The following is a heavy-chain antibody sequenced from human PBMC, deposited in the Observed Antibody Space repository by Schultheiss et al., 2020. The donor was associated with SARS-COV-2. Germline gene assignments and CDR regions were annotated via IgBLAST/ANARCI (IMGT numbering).Heavy chain of an antibody. Sequence: GESLKISCAASGFTFSSYAMHWVRQAPGKGLEWVAVISYDGSNKYYADSVKGRFTISRDNSKNTLYLQMNSLRAEDTAVYYCARDDHSSSSVPFYGMDVWGQGTTVTVSS. D-gene: IGHD6-6*01. CDR1: GFTFSSYA. CDR2: ISYDGSNK. CDR3: ARDDHSSSSVPFYGMDV. J-gene: IGHJ6*02. V-gene: IGHV3-30-3*01.